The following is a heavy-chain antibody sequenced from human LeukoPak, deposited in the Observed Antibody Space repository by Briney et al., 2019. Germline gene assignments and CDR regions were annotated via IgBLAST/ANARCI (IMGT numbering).Heavy chain of an antibody. V-gene: IGHV3-13*01. Sequence: PGGSLRLSCAPSVFTFINYDIHCGPEVLEKGLESVSAICIRVDTHYSVSVKGRFTISRENAESSLYQQMNSLRAEDTAVYYCARGGIHVSGIDEFDYWGQGTLVTVSS. D-gene: IGHD6-19*01. CDR2: ICIRVDT. CDR1: VFTFINYD. J-gene: IGHJ4*02. CDR3: ARGGIHVSGIDEFDY.